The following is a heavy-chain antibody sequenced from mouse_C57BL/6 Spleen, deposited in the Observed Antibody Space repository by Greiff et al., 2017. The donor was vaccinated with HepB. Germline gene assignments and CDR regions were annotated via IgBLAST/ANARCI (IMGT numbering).Heavy chain of an antibody. CDR1: GFSFNTYA. D-gene: IGHD2-12*01. CDR2: IRSKSNNYAT. J-gene: IGHJ2*01. V-gene: IGHV10-1*01. CDR3: VRHRFYEDYFDY. Sequence: EVHLVESGGGLVQPKGSLKLSCAASGFSFNTYAMNWVRQAPGKGLEWVARIRSKSNNYATYYADSVKDRFTISRDDSESMLYLQMNNLKTEDTAMYYCVRHRFYEDYFDYWGQGTTLTVSS.